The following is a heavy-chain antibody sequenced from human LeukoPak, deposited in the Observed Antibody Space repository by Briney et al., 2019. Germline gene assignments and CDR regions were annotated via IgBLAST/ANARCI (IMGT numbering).Heavy chain of an antibody. J-gene: IGHJ6*04. V-gene: IGHV3-74*01. Sequence: GGSLRLSCAASGFIFSRHWMHWVRQAPGKGLVWVARIANDGGDPIYADSVRGRFTVPRDNSKKTLYLQMNSLRAEDTAVYYCAELGITMIGGVWGKGTTVTISS. D-gene: IGHD3-10*02. CDR1: GFIFSRHW. CDR3: AELGITMIGGV. CDR2: IANDGGDP.